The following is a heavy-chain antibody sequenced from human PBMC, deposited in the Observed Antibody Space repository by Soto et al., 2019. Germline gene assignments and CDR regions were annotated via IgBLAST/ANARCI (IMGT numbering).Heavy chain of an antibody. CDR1: GFKIGGFG. J-gene: IGHJ4*02. D-gene: IGHD3-22*01. Sequence: GGSLRDRCGALGFKIGGFGVHWVSQEQGKGLEWVAVISYDGSNKYYADSVKGRFTISRDNSKNSLYLQMNSLRAEDTAVYYCAREIDDIRGYYAPFDFWGQGTLVTVSS. CDR2: ISYDGSNK. CDR3: AREIDDIRGYYAPFDF. V-gene: IGHV3-30*03.